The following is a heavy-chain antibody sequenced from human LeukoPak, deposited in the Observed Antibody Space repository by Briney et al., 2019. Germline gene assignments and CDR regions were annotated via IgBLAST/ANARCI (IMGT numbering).Heavy chain of an antibody. Sequence: PGGSLRLSCAASGFTFSSYGMHWVRQAPGKGLEWVAYIQYDGSNEQYADSVKGRFSISRDSSKNTLYLQMNSLRAEDTAVYYCAKGTSSSGYYYYYMDVWGKGTTVTVSS. J-gene: IGHJ6*03. D-gene: IGHD6-6*01. V-gene: IGHV3-30*02. CDR3: AKGTSSSGYYYYYMDV. CDR1: GFTFSSYG. CDR2: IQYDGSNE.